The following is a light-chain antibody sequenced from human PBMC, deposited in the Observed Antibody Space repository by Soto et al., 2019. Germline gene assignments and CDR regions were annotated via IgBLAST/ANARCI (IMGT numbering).Light chain of an antibody. Sequence: QSVLTQPASVSGSPGQSITISCTGTSSDVGGYNYVSWYQQYPGKAPKIIIYEVSNRPSGVSNRFSGSKSGNTASLTISGLQAGDEVDYYCLSYTSSRSRVWVFGGGTQLTVL. V-gene: IGLV2-14*01. J-gene: IGLJ3*02. CDR3: LSYTSSRSRVWV. CDR2: EVS. CDR1: SSDVGGYNY.